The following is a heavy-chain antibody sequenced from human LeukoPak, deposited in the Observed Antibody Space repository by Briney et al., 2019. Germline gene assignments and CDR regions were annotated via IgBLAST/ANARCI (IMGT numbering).Heavy chain of an antibody. J-gene: IGHJ4*02. V-gene: IGHV3-30*18. Sequence: PGGSLRLSCAASGFTFSSYGMHWVRQAPGKGLEWVAVISYDGSNKYYADSVKGRFTISRDNSKNTPYLQMNSLRAEDTAVYYCAKSGAVAFTMGFDYWGQGTLVTVSS. CDR2: ISYDGSNK. CDR1: GFTFSSYG. CDR3: AKSGAVAFTMGFDY. D-gene: IGHD6-19*01.